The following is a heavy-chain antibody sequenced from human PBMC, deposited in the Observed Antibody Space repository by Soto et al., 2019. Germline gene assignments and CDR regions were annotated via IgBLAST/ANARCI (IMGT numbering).Heavy chain of an antibody. J-gene: IGHJ6*03. CDR1: GGSISSYY. CDR3: VRGRPQKGGYCSSTSCYSYYYYYMDV. Sequence: SETLSLTCTVSGGSISSYYWSWILQPPGKGLEWIGYIYYSGSTNYNPSLKSRVTISVDTSKNQFSLKLSSVTAADTAVYYCVRGRPQKGGYCSSTSCYSYYYYYMDVWGKGITVTVSS. CDR2: IYYSGST. V-gene: IGHV4-59*01. D-gene: IGHD2-2*01.